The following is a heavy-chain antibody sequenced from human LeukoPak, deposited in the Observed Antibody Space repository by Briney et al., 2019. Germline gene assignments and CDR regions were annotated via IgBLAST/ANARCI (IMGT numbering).Heavy chain of an antibody. Sequence: PSETLSLTCTVSGDSISSSWWAWIRQPPGKGLEWIGYFHNSGTSSYNPSLKSRVTISPDTSINQFSLKMTSVTAADTAFYYCARDSRGGGPDFDYWGQGILVTVSS. D-gene: IGHD3-16*01. V-gene: IGHV4-59*01. CDR1: GDSISSSW. CDR3: ARDSRGGGPDFDY. J-gene: IGHJ4*02. CDR2: FHNSGTS.